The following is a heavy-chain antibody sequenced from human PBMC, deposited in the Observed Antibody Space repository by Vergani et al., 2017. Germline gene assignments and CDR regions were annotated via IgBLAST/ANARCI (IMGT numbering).Heavy chain of an antibody. V-gene: IGHV1-46*03. CDR3: ARGDYGSLTGFRY. Sequence: QVQVVQSGAEVKKSGASVKVSCKTSGYTFSNYYMHWVRQAPGQGLEWMGIINPSGGHKNYAQKFQGRVTMTRDTSTSTVYMELSSLRSEDTAIYYCARGDYGSLTGFRYLVQGTLVTVSA. CDR2: INPSGGHK. D-gene: IGHD3-9*01. CDR1: GYTFSNYY. J-gene: IGHJ4*02.